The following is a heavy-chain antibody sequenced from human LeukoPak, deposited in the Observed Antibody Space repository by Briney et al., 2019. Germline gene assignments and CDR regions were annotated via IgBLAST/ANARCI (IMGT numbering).Heavy chain of an antibody. Sequence: AGGSLRLSCAASGFTFSSYAMSWVRQAPGKGLEWVSAISGSGGSTYYADSVKGRFTLSRDNSKNTLYLQMNSLRAEDTAVYYCAKASSGWYYFDYWGQGTLVTVSS. J-gene: IGHJ4*02. CDR2: ISGSGGST. CDR3: AKASSGWYYFDY. V-gene: IGHV3-23*01. CDR1: GFTFSSYA. D-gene: IGHD6-19*01.